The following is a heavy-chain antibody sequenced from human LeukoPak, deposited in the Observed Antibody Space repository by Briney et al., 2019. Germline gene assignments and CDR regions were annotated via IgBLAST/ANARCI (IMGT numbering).Heavy chain of an antibody. V-gene: IGHV3-33*06. J-gene: IGHJ4*02. CDR1: GFTFSRYG. CDR2: IWHDGSYE. CDR3: AKDGVGATSLDF. D-gene: IGHD1-26*01. Sequence: GRSLRLSCAASGFTFSRYGMHWVRQAPGKGLEWVAVIWHDGSYEYYADSVKGRFTISRDSSKNTLYLQMNSLRAEDTAVYYCAKDGVGATSLDFWGQGTLVTVSS.